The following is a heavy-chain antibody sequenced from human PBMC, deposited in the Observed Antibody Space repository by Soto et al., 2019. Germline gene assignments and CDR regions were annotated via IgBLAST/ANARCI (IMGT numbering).Heavy chain of an antibody. V-gene: IGHV4-39*01. Sequence: PSETLSLTCTVSRGSMTTNSYYWTWVRQPPGGGLEWIGSIYNIWTSYSNPSLKSRLSISVDAPKNQFSLKLKSVTAADTAVYYCAAPLDAYGINSFVWGRGILVTVSS. J-gene: IGHJ4*02. D-gene: IGHD4-17*01. CDR2: IYNIWTS. CDR1: RGSMTTNSYY. CDR3: AAPLDAYGINSFV.